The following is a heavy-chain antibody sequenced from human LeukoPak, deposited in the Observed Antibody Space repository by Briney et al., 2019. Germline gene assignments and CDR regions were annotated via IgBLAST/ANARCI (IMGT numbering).Heavy chain of an antibody. CDR3: AKVETAAAATLRGFDY. D-gene: IGHD6-13*01. J-gene: IGHJ4*02. CDR2: IGGSGGST. Sequence: GGSLRLSCAASGFTFSSYAMSWVGQAPGKGLEWDSSIGGSGGSTYYADSVKGRFTISRDNSKNTLYLQMNSLRAEDTAVYYCAKVETAAAATLRGFDYWGQGTLVTVSS. V-gene: IGHV3-23*01. CDR1: GFTFSSYA.